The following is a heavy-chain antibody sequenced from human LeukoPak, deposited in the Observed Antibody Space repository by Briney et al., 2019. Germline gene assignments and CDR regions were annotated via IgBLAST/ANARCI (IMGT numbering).Heavy chain of an antibody. CDR3: AKVRYQLLIDY. J-gene: IGHJ4*02. D-gene: IGHD2-2*01. Sequence: PGRSLRLSCAASGFTFSTYAIHWVRQAPGKGLEWVAFIRYDGSYKYYADSVKGRFTISRDNSKNTLYLQMNSLRADDTAVYYCAKVRYQLLIDYWGQGTLVTVSS. CDR1: GFTFSTYA. V-gene: IGHV3-30*04. CDR2: IRYDGSYK.